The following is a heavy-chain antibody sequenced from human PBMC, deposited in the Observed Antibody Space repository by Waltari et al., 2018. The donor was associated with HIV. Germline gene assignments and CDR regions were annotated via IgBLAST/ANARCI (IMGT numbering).Heavy chain of an antibody. D-gene: IGHD3-10*01. V-gene: IGHV4-39*07. CDR1: GGSISSSSYY. CDR2: IYYSGST. J-gene: IGHJ3*02. CDR3: ARDTSRDYYGSGAQAFDI. Sequence: QLQLQESGPGLVKPSETLSLTCTVSGGSISSSSYYWGWIRQPPGKGLEWIGSIYYSGSTYYNPSLKSRVTISVDTSKNQFSLKLSSVTAADTAVYYCARDTSRDYYGSGAQAFDIWGQGT.